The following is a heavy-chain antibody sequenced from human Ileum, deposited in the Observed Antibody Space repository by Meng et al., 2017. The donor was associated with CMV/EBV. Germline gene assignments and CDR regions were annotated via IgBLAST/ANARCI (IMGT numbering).Heavy chain of an antibody. V-gene: IGHV3-30*02. CDR2: IRYDGSNK. CDR3: AKGNYCSSTSCYLDYGMDV. D-gene: IGHD2-2*01. Sequence: GESLKTSCAASGFTFSSYGMHWVRQAPGKGLEWVAFIRYDGSNKYYADSVKGRFTISRDKSKNTLYLQMNSLRAEDTAVYYCAKGNYCSSTSCYLDYGMDVWGQGTTVTVSS. J-gene: IGHJ6*02. CDR1: GFTFSSYG.